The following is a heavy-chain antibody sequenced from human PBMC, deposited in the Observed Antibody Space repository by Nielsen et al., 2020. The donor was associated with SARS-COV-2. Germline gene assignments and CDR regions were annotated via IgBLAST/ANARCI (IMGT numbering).Heavy chain of an antibody. D-gene: IGHD5-24*01. J-gene: IGHJ6*02. Sequence: WIRQPPGKGLEWVANIKQDGSEKYYVDSVKGRFTISRDNAKNSLYLQMNSLRAEDTAVYYCARDGYNYEGSDYYYGMDVWGQGTTVTVSS. CDR3: ARDGYNYEGSDYYYGMDV. CDR2: IKQDGSEK. V-gene: IGHV3-7*01.